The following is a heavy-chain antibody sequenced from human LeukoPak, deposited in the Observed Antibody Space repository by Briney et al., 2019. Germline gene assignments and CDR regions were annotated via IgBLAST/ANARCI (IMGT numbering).Heavy chain of an antibody. CDR3: ARLHYYYDSSGYSRYYFDY. J-gene: IGHJ4*02. V-gene: IGHV4-59*08. CDR1: GGSLSSYY. Sequence: SETLSPTCTVSGGSLSSYYWSWIRQPPGKGLEWIGYIYYSGSTNYNPSLKSRVTISVDTSKNQFSLKLSSVTAADTAVYYCARLHYYYDSSGYSRYYFDYWGQGTLVTVSS. CDR2: IYYSGST. D-gene: IGHD3-22*01.